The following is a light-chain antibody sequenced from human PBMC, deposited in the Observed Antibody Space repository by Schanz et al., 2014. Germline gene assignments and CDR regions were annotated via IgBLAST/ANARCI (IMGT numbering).Light chain of an antibody. CDR1: SSDVGGYNY. V-gene: IGLV2-14*01. Sequence: QSALTQPASVSGSPGQSITISCTGTSSDVGGYNYVSWYQQYPGKAPKLMIYDVSNRPSGVSNRFSGSKSGNTASLTISGLPADDEADYYCSSYTSSSTPWVFGGGTKLTVL. J-gene: IGLJ3*02. CDR3: SSYTSSSTPWV. CDR2: DVS.